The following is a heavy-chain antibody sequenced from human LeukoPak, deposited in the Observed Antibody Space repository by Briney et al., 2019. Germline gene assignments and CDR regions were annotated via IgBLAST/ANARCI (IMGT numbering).Heavy chain of an antibody. J-gene: IGHJ4*02. CDR1: GFTFNTNS. CDR2: ISSSGYYI. CDR3: ATAPYCSGGSCYSGDLYFDY. Sequence: GGSLRLSCAASGFTFNTNSMNWVRQAPGKGLEWVSSISSSGYYIYYADSVKGRFTISRDNSKNTLYLQMNSLRAEDTAVYYCATAPYCSGGSCYSGDLYFDYWGQGTLVTVSS. V-gene: IGHV3-21*04. D-gene: IGHD2-15*01.